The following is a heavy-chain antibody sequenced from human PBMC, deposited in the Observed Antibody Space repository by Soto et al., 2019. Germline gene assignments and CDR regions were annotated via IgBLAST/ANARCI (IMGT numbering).Heavy chain of an antibody. J-gene: IGHJ4*02. V-gene: IGHV4-61*01. CDR1: GGSISSSSYY. CDR3: ARESAPLWYFDY. Sequence: SETLSLTCTVSGGSISSSSYYWGWIRQPPGKGLEWIGYIYYSGTTNYNPSLKSRVTISVDTSKNQFSLKLSSVTAADTAVYYCARESAPLWYFDYWGQGTLVTVSS. CDR2: IYYSGTT. D-gene: IGHD3-10*01.